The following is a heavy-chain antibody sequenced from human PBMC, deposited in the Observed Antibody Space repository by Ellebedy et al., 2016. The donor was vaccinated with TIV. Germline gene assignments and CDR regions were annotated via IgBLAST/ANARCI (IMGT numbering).Heavy chain of an antibody. V-gene: IGHV4-4*07. D-gene: IGHD3-9*01. J-gene: IGHJ4*02. CDR2: IYSSGST. CDR3: ARGAFHYDVLTGYYNDLDY. Sequence: PSETLSLTCTVSGGSINNYYWSWLRQPAGKGLEWIGRIYSSGSTKYNPSLKSRLSISVDTSKNQFSLGIDSVTAADTAVYYCARGAFHYDVLTGYYNDLDYWGQGTLVTVSS. CDR1: GGSINNYY.